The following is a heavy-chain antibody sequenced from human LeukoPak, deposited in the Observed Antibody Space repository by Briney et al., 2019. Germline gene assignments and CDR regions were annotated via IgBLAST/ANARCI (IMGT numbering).Heavy chain of an antibody. CDR3: ARQYSDILTGYHRGELYWYFDL. D-gene: IGHD3-9*01. CDR1: GGSISSSSYY. V-gene: IGHV4-39*01. CDR2: IYYSGST. Sequence: SETLSLTCTVSGGSISSSSYYWGWIRQPPGNGLEWIGSIYYSGSTYYNPSLKSRVTISVDTSKNQFSLKLSSVTAADTAVYYCARQYSDILTGYHRGELYWYFDLWGRGTLVTVSS. J-gene: IGHJ2*01.